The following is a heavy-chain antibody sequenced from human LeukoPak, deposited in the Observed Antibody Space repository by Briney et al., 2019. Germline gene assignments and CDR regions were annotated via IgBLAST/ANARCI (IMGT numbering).Heavy chain of an antibody. CDR1: GFTFSSYA. CDR2: ISGSGGST. CDR3: AKDPEHGYYFDY. Sequence: PGGSLRLSCAASGFTFSSYAMSWVRQAPGKGLEWVSAISGSGGSTYYADSVKGRFTISRDNSKNTLYLQMNSLRAEGTAVYYCAKDPEHGYYFDYWGQGTLVTVSS. D-gene: IGHD1/OR15-1a*01. J-gene: IGHJ4*02. V-gene: IGHV3-23*01.